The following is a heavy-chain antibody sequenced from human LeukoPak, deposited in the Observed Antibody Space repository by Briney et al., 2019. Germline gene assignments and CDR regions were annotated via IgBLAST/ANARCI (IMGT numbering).Heavy chain of an antibody. V-gene: IGHV3-15*01. CDR2: IKRKNDGGTT. J-gene: IGHJ5*02. CDR3: ETGNPSAWHA. D-gene: IGHD6-19*01. Sequence: GGSLRPLYPPDGFTFTDAWMGSVRQAPGKGLEWVGHIKRKNDGGTTDYAAPVKGRFTISRDDSKNTVSLQMNSLKNEDTAVYFCETGNPSAWHAWGQGTLVTVSS. CDR1: GFTFTDAW.